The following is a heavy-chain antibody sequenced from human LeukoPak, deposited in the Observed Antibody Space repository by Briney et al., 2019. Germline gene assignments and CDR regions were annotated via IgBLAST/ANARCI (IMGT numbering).Heavy chain of an antibody. CDR2: IDWDDDT. Sequence: SGPALVEPTQTLTLTCTLSGFSLSTSGMSVSWIRQPPGKALEWLARIDWDDDTYYSTSLKTRLTISKDTSKNQVVLTMTNMDPVDTATYYCARRGYHHGSGFYLGNAFDMWGQGTMVTVSS. V-gene: IGHV2-70*11. CDR3: ARRGYHHGSGFYLGNAFDM. D-gene: IGHD3-22*01. CDR1: GFSLSTSGMS. J-gene: IGHJ3*02.